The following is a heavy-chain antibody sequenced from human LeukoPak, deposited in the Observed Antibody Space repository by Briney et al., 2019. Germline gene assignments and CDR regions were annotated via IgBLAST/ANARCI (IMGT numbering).Heavy chain of an antibody. CDR3: ARGYFVVVPAARNWFDP. V-gene: IGHV4-38-2*02. Sequence: PSETLSLTCTVSGYSISSGYYWGWIRQPPGKGLEWIGYIYYSGSTYYNPSLKSRVTISVDTSKNQFSLKLSSVTAADTAVYYCARGYFVVVPAARNWFDPWGQGTLVTVSS. CDR1: GYSISSGYY. D-gene: IGHD2-2*01. J-gene: IGHJ5*02. CDR2: IYYSGST.